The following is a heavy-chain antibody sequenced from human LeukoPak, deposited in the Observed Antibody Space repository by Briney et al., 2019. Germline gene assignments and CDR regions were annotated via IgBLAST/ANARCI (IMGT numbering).Heavy chain of an antibody. Sequence: GGSLRLPCAASGFTFSSYAMSWVRQVPGKGLEWVSVISGSGDNTYYADSVRGRFTISRDNSKNMLYLQMNSLRAEDTAVYYCAKWKYSNSGIDDYWGQGTLVTVSS. CDR1: GFTFSSYA. CDR3: AKWKYSNSGIDDY. CDR2: ISGSGDNT. V-gene: IGHV3-23*01. D-gene: IGHD6-6*01. J-gene: IGHJ4*02.